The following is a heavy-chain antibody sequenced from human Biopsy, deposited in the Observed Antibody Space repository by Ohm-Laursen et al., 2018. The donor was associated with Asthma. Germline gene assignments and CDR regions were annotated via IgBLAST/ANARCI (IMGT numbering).Heavy chain of an antibody. CDR1: GFVFRSHA. Sequence: SLRLSCSASGFVFRSHAMHWVRQAPGKGLEWVAVVSYDGGVAHYADSMKGRFTISRDNSKDTLYLQVNSLRGDDTAVYYCVRGKTWGRSYYFDYWGQGTLVTVSS. CDR3: VRGKTWGRSYYFDY. CDR2: VSYDGGVA. V-gene: IGHV3-30*03. D-gene: IGHD6-6*01. J-gene: IGHJ4*02.